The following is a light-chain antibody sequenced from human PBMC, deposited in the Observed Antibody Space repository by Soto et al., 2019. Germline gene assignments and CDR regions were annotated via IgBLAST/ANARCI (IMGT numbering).Light chain of an antibody. CDR1: QSVRDNY. CDR3: QQYGSSTGT. V-gene: IGKV3D-20*01. Sequence: EIVWRGSAATVSLPPGERATLSCGPSQSVRDNYLAWYQQKPGQAPSLLIFDTSRRATGIPDRFTGSGSGTDCALTISRVQKQDIAVYFCQQYGSSTGTFGQGTKVDIK. CDR2: DTS. J-gene: IGKJ1*01.